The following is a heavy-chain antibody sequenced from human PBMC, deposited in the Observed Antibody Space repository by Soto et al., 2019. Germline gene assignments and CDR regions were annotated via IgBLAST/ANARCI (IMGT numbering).Heavy chain of an antibody. CDR1: GGSISSYY. J-gene: IGHJ4*02. CDR3: ARDVYGDYFDY. V-gene: IGHV4-59*01. CDR2: IYYSGST. D-gene: IGHD4-17*01. Sequence: SETLSLTCTVSGGSISSYYWSWIRQPPGKGLEWIGYIYYSGSTNYNPSLKSRVTISVDTSKNQFFLKLSSVTAADTAVYYCARDVYGDYFDYWGQGTLVTVSS.